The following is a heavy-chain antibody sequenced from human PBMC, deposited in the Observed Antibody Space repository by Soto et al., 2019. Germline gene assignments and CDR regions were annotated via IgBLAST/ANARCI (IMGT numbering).Heavy chain of an antibody. V-gene: IGHV3-74*01. J-gene: IGHJ3*02. D-gene: IGHD3-3*01. Sequence: EVQLVESGGGLVQPGGSLRLSCGASGFTFSRHWMHWVRQVPGKGLGWVSRITNDGSSTSYADSVKGRFTVSRDNAKNTLYLQMSSLRAEDTAVYYCVRVGAGWAFDIWGQGTMVTVSA. CDR1: GFTFSRHW. CDR3: VRVGAGWAFDI. CDR2: ITNDGSST.